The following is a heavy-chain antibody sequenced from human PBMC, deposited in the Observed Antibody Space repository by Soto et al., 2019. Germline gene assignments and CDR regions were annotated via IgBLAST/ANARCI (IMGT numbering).Heavy chain of an antibody. J-gene: IGHJ4*02. CDR1: GFTFSTHA. CDR2: ISKSGDST. Sequence: EVQLVGSGGGLVQPGGSLRLSCAASGFTFSTHAMHWVRQAPGKGLEHVSAISKSGDSTFHANSVEGRFTVSRDNSKNTLYLQMGSLRAEDMAAYYCARIGSGLDYWGQGTLVTVSS. CDR3: ARIGSGLDY. D-gene: IGHD3-3*01. V-gene: IGHV3-64*01.